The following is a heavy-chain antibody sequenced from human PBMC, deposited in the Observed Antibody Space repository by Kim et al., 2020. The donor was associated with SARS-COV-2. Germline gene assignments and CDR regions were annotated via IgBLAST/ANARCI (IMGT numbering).Heavy chain of an antibody. CDR1: GGSFSGYY. V-gene: IGHV4-34*01. J-gene: IGHJ4*01. Sequence: SETLSLTCAVYGGSFSGYYWSWIRQPPGKGLEWIGEINHSGSTNYNPSLKSRVTISVDTSKNQFSLKLSSVTAADTAVYYCAGEGEALGAVAGTAGYWG. CDR2: INHSGST. CDR3: AGEGEALGAVAGTAGY. D-gene: IGHD6-19*01.